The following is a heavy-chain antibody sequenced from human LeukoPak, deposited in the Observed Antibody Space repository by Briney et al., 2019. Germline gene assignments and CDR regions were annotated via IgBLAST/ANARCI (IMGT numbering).Heavy chain of an antibody. Sequence: ASVKVSCKASGYTFTSYGISWVRQAPGQGLEWMGWISAYNGNTNYAQKLQGRVIMTTDTSTSTAYMELRSLRSDDTAVYYCARDSRWDTAMVPGYWGQGTLVTVSS. CDR2: ISAYNGNT. CDR3: ARDSRWDTAMVPGY. D-gene: IGHD5-18*01. CDR1: GYTFTSYG. J-gene: IGHJ4*02. V-gene: IGHV1-18*01.